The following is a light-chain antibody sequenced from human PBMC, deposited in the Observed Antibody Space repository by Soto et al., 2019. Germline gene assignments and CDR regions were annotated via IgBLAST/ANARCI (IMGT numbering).Light chain of an antibody. CDR3: GSYTTSSNYV. CDR2: DVS. Sequence: QSVVTQPASVSGSPGQSLTISCTGTISDVGSYNYVSWYQQYPGKAPKLMIYDVSTRPSGVSDRFSGSKSGNTASLTISGLRAEDEADYYCGSYTTSSNYVFGTGTKVTVL. V-gene: IGLV2-14*03. CDR1: ISDVGSYNY. J-gene: IGLJ1*01.